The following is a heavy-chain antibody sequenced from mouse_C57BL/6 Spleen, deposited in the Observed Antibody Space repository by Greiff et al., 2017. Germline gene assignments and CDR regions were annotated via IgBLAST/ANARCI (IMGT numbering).Heavy chain of an antibody. CDR2: FHPYNDDT. D-gene: IGHD2-4*01. Sequence: VQLQQSGAELVKPGASVKMSCKASGYTFTTYPIEWMKQNPGKSLEWIGNFHPYNDDTKYNEKFKGKATLTVEKSSSTVYLELSRLTSDDSAVYSCARCDDYARGYFDVWGTGTTVTVSS. J-gene: IGHJ1*03. V-gene: IGHV1-47*01. CDR3: ARCDDYARGYFDV. CDR1: GYTFTTYP.